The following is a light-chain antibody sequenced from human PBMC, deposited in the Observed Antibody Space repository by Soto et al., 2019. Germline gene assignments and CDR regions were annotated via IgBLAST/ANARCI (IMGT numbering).Light chain of an antibody. CDR3: HQYDSWT. CDR2: GAS. Sequence: EIVLTQSPGTLSLSPGERATLSCRASQSFNSIYLAWYQQKPGQAPRLLIYGASSRATGIPDRFSGSGSGTDFTLTTSRLEPEDFAVYYCHQYDSWTFGQGTKVDNK. CDR1: QSFNSIY. V-gene: IGKV3-20*01. J-gene: IGKJ1*01.